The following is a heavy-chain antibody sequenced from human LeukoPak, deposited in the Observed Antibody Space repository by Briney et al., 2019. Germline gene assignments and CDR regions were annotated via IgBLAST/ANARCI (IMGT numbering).Heavy chain of an antibody. V-gene: IGHV5-51*01. CDR1: GYSFTNYW. D-gene: IGHD5-24*01. Sequence: AESQDISCKGSGYSFTNYWIAWVRQMPGKGLEWMGIIYPGGSDARYSPSFQGQVTISADKSISTAYLQWSSLKASDTGMYYCATRRDGYSHFDYWGQGTMVTGSS. J-gene: IGHJ4*02. CDR2: IYPGGSDA. CDR3: ATRRDGYSHFDY.